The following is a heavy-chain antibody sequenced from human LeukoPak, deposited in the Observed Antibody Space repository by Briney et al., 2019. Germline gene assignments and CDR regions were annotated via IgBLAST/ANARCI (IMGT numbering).Heavy chain of an antibody. D-gene: IGHD2-2*01. CDR2: IYSGGTT. V-gene: IGHV3-53*01. Sequence: GGSLRLSCAASGFTVSSSYISWVRQAPGKGLEWVSAIYSGGTTYYADSVRGRFTISRDNSKNTLYFLMNSLRAEDTAMYHCARQTGESTNFDNWGQGTLVTVSS. J-gene: IGHJ4*02. CDR1: GFTVSSSY. CDR3: ARQTGESTNFDN.